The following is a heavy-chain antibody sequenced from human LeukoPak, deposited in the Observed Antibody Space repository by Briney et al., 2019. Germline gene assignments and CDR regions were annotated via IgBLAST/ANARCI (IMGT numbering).Heavy chain of an antibody. Sequence: QSGGSLRLSCAASGFTFSSYGMHWVRQAPGKGLEWVAVISYDGSNKYYADSVKGRFTISRDNAKNSLYLQMNSLRAEDTAVYYCASQWPGYAFDIWGQGTMVTVSS. CDR2: ISYDGSNK. J-gene: IGHJ3*02. D-gene: IGHD6-19*01. V-gene: IGHV3-30*03. CDR1: GFTFSSYG. CDR3: ASQWPGYAFDI.